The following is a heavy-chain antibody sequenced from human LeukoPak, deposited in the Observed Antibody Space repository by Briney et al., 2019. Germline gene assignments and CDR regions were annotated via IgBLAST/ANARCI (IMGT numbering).Heavy chain of an antibody. V-gene: IGHV3-11*01. Sequence: PGGSLRLSCAASGFTFSDYYMSWIRQAPETGLEWLSYTSPSGGTIYYADSVKGRFTMSRDNAQNALYLEMNSLRAEDTAVYYCAREKKTEWTTGAFDMWGQGTMVIVSS. CDR1: GFTFSDYY. CDR3: AREKKTEWTTGAFDM. D-gene: IGHD3-3*01. CDR2: TSPSGGTI. J-gene: IGHJ3*02.